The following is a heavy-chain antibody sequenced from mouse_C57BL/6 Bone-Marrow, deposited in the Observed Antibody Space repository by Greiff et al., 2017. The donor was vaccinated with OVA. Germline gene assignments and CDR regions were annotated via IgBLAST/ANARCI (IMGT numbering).Heavy chain of an antibody. CDR3: ARTWYYGSSPSWFAY. Sequence: VQLVESGAELAKPGASVKLSCKASGYTFTSYWMHWVKQRPGQGLEWIGYINPSSGYTKYNQKFKDKATLTADKSSSTAYMQLSSLTYEDSAVYYCARTWYYGSSPSWFAYWVQGTLVTVSA. J-gene: IGHJ3*01. V-gene: IGHV1-7*01. CDR2: INPSSGYT. D-gene: IGHD1-1*01. CDR1: GYTFTSYW.